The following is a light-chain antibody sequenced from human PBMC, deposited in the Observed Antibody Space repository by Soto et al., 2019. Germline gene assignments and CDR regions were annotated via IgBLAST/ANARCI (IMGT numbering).Light chain of an antibody. CDR1: QSVSSS. CDR2: GAS. Sequence: EIVLTQSPGTLSLSPGERATLSCRASQSVSSSFAWYQQKPGQAPRLLIHGASSRATGIPDRFSGSGSGTDFTLTISRLEPEDFAVYYCQQYGSAPPLTFGGGTKVEIK. CDR3: QQYGSAPPLT. V-gene: IGKV3-20*01. J-gene: IGKJ4*01.